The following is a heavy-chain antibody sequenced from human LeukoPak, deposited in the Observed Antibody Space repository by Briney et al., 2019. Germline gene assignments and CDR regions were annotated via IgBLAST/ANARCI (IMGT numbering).Heavy chain of an antibody. J-gene: IGHJ4*02. CDR2: ISSSSSYT. Sequence: GGSLRLSCAASGFTFSDYYMSWIRQAPGKGLEWVSYISSSSSYTNYADSVKGRFTISRDNAKNSLYLQMNSLRAEDTAVYYCASLLTYYFDCWGQGTLVTVSS. V-gene: IGHV3-11*06. CDR3: ASLLTYYFDC. D-gene: IGHD3-9*01. CDR1: GFTFSDYY.